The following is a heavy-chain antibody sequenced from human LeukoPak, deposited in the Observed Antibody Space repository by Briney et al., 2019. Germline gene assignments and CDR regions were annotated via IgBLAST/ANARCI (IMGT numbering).Heavy chain of an antibody. CDR2: VYYSGST. CDR1: GGSISSGGYY. V-gene: IGHV4-31*03. CDR3: VRDFYDSSSYDGFDI. D-gene: IGHD3-22*01. Sequence: PSETLSLTCTVSGGSISSGGYYWSWIRQHPGKGLEWIGYVYYSGSTYYNPSLKSRVTISVDKSKNQFSLKLNSVTAADTAVYYCVRDFYDSSSYDGFDIWGQGTMVTVSS. J-gene: IGHJ3*02.